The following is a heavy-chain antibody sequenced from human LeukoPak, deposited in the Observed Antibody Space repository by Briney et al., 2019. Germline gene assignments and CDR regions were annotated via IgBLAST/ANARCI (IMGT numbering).Heavy chain of an antibody. V-gene: IGHV4-59*01. D-gene: IGHD5-24*01. Sequence: KTSETLSLTCTVSGGSISSYYWSWIRQPPGKGLEWIGYVYYSGSTNYNPSLKSRVTISVDTSKNQFSLKLSSVTAADTAVYYCAGVVPANRRWLQPPPSYFDYWGQGTLVTVSS. CDR3: AGVVPANRRWLQPPPSYFDY. CDR1: GGSISSYY. CDR2: VYYSGST. J-gene: IGHJ4*02.